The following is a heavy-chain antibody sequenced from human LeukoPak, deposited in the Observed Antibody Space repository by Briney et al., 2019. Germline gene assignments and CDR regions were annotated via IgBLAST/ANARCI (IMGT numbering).Heavy chain of an antibody. J-gene: IGHJ4*02. Sequence: PGGSLRLSCAASGFTFSSYGMHWVRQAPGKGLEWVAFIRYDGSNKYYADSVKGRFTISRDNSKNTLYLQMNSLRAEDTAVYYCAKDLSTFTTGFDYWGQGTLVTVSS. D-gene: IGHD4-17*01. CDR3: AKDLSTFTTGFDY. V-gene: IGHV3-30*02. CDR2: IRYDGSNK. CDR1: GFTFSSYG.